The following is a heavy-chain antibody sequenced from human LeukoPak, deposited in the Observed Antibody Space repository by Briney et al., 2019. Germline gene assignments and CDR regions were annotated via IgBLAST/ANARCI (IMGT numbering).Heavy chain of an antibody. V-gene: IGHV3-11*01. CDR2: ISSGGSTI. D-gene: IGHD3-10*01. J-gene: IGHJ4*02. Sequence: GGPLRLSCAASEFVFSDYYMSWVRQAPGKGLEGFSYISSGGSTIYYADSVKGRFTISRDNAKNSLYLLMNSLRAEDTAVYYCAREMGGDYGSGTFFDLWGQGNMVTVSS. CDR3: AREMGGDYGSGTFFDL. CDR1: EFVFSDYY.